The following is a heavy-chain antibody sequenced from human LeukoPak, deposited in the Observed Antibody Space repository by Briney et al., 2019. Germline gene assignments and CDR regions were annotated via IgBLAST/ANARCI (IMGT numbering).Heavy chain of an antibody. CDR2: ISGSGGST. D-gene: IGHD3-10*01. V-gene: IGHV3-23*01. CDR3: AKDEWFGELFQYYYYGMDV. J-gene: IGHJ6*02. Sequence: GGSLRLSCAASGFTFSSYAMSWVHQAPGKGLEWVSAISGSGGSTYYADSVKGRFTISRDNSKNTLYLQMNSLRAEDTAVYYCAKDEWFGELFQYYYYGMDVWGQGTTVTVSS. CDR1: GFTFSSYA.